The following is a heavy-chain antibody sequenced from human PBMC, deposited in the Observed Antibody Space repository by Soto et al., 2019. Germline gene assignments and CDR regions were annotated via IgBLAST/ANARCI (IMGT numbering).Heavy chain of an antibody. J-gene: IGHJ6*02. CDR2: IYWNDDK. V-gene: IGHV2-5*01. CDR3: AHRYFDWSDYYYGMDV. CDR1: GFSLSTSGVG. D-gene: IGHD3-9*01. Sequence: SGPTLVNPTQTLTLTCTFSGFSLSTSGVGVGWIRQPPGKALEWLALIYWNDDKRYSPSLKSRLTITKDTSKNQVVLTMTNMDPVDTATYYCAHRYFDWSDYYYGMDVWGQGTTVTVSS.